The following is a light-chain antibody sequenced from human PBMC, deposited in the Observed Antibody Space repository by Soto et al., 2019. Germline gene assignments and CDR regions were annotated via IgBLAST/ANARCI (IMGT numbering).Light chain of an antibody. CDR3: RSYTSSSTRYV. CDR1: SSDVAGHNY. V-gene: IGLV2-14*01. Sequence: VLPQPASGSGSPGHSITISCTGTSSDVAGHNYVSWYQQHPGKAPTLMIYDVSNRPAGVSNRFSGSKSGYTASLTISGLQAEDEADYYCRSYTSSSTRYVFRTGTKVAVL. J-gene: IGLJ1*01. CDR2: DVS.